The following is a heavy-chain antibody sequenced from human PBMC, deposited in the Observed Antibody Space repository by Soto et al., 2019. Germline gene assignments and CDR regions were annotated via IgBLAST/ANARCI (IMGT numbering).Heavy chain of an antibody. CDR1: GFSVTNNY. Sequence: GGSLRLSCEVSGFSVTNNYMHWVRQTPGKGLEWVAITYKNGDSDFADSVKGRVAMSRDSPTNTVVPHMKNLRVEDTAVYYCARAKYGNTAPDSWGQGTLVTVSS. J-gene: IGHJ5*01. CDR2: TYKNGDS. D-gene: IGHD3-10*01. V-gene: IGHV3-53*01. CDR3: ARAKYGNTAPDS.